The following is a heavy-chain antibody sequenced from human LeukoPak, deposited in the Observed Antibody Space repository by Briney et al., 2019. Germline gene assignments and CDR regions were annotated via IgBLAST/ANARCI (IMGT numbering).Heavy chain of an antibody. CDR2: ISSSSSYI. V-gene: IGHV3-21*04. J-gene: IGHJ4*02. CDR1: GFTFSSYS. CDR3: ARDRLAFDDGFDY. D-gene: IGHD4-17*01. Sequence: PGGSLRLSCAASGFTFSSYSMNWVRQAPGKGLEWVLSISSSSSYIYYADSVKGRFTISRDNAKNSLYLQMNSLRAEDTAVYYCARDRLAFDDGFDYWGQGTLVTVSS.